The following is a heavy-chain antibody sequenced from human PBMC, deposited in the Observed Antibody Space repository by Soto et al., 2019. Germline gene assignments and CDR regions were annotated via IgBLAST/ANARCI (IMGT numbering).Heavy chain of an antibody. CDR3: AQLSLIGVVIIWNKGDDY. D-gene: IGHD3-3*01. V-gene: IGHV3-23*01. CDR1: GFTFSSYA. CDR2: ISGSGGST. J-gene: IGHJ4*02. Sequence: GGSLRLSCAASGFTFSSYAMSWVRQAPGKGLEWVSAISGSGGSTYYAGSVKGRFTISRDNSKNTLYLQMNSLRAEDTAVYYCAQLSLIGVVIIWNKGDDYWGQGTLVTVSS.